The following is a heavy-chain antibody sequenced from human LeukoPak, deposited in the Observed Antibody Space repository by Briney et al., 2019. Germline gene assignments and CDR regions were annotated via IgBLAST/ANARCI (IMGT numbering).Heavy chain of an antibody. V-gene: IGHV1-69*06. D-gene: IGHD3-9*01. CDR3: AKDLSSYDILTGYSQGESDY. CDR2: IIPIFGTA. Sequence: SVKVSCKASGYTFTSYYMHWVRQAPGQGLEWMGGIIPIFGTANYAQKFQGRVTITADKSTSTAYMELRSLRSDDTAVYYCAKDLSSYDILTGYSQGESDYWGQGTLVTVSS. CDR1: GYTFTSYY. J-gene: IGHJ4*02.